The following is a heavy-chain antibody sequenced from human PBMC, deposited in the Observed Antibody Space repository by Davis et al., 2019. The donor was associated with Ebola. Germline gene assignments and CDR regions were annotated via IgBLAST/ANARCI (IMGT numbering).Heavy chain of an antibody. CDR2: IKQDGSEK. CDR1: GFTFSSYA. CDR3: LYGMDV. J-gene: IGHJ6*02. V-gene: IGHV3-7*01. Sequence: GALRLSCAASGFTFSSYAMSWVRQAPGKGLEWVASIKQDGSEKYYVDSVKGRFTISRDNAKNSLYLQMNSLRAEDTAVYYCLYGMDVWGQGTTVTVSS.